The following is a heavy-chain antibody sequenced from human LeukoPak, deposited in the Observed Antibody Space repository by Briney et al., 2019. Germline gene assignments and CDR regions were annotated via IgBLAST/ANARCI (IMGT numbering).Heavy chain of an antibody. CDR3: ARLYLDYDFWSGYYRFDY. Sequence: PSETLSLTCPVSGGPISSYYWSWIRQPPGKGLEWIGYIYYSGSTNYNPSLKSRVTISVDTSKNQFSLKLSSVTAADTAVYYCARLYLDYDFWSGYYRFDYWGQGTLVTVSS. J-gene: IGHJ4*02. CDR2: IYYSGST. CDR1: GGPISSYY. V-gene: IGHV4-59*01. D-gene: IGHD3-3*01.